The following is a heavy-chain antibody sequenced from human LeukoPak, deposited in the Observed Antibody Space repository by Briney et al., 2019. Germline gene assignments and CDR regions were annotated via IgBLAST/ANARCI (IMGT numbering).Heavy chain of an antibody. CDR2: ISSSGSTI. V-gene: IGHV3-48*03. CDR3: AKRASSAFDI. J-gene: IGHJ3*02. CDR1: GFTFSSYE. Sequence: PGGSLRLSCAASGFTFSSYEMNWVRQAPGKGLEWVSYISSSGSTIYYADSVKGRFTISRDNSKNTLYLQMSSLRAEDTAVYYCAKRASSAFDIWGQGTVVIVSS.